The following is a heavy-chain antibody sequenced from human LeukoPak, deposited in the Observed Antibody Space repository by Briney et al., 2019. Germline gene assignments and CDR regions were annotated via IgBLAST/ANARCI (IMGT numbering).Heavy chain of an antibody. J-gene: IGHJ4*02. Sequence: GGSLRLSYAASGFTFSSYSMNWVRQAPGKGLEWVAFIRYDGSNKYYADSVKGRFTISRDNSKNTLYLQMNSLRAEDTAVYYCATEEWSWGQGTLVTVSS. CDR2: IRYDGSNK. CDR1: GFTFSSYS. V-gene: IGHV3-30*02. D-gene: IGHD3-3*01. CDR3: ATEEWS.